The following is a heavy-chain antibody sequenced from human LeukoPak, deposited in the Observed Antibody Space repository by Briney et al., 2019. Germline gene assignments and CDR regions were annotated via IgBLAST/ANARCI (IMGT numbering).Heavy chain of an antibody. D-gene: IGHD2-2*01. V-gene: IGHV4-59*01. CDR2: IYYSGST. J-gene: IGHJ5*02. CDR3: ARGEDIVVVPAAQAWFDP. Sequence: SETLSLTCTVSGGSISSYYWSWIRQPPGKGLEWIGYIYYSGSTNYNPSLKSRVTISVDTSKNQFSLKLSSVTAADTAVYYCARGEDIVVVPAAQAWFDPWGQGTLVTASS. CDR1: GGSISSYY.